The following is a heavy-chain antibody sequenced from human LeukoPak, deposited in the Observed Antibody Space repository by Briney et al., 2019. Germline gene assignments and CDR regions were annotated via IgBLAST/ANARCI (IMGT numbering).Heavy chain of an antibody. V-gene: IGHV1-69*13. Sequence: ASVKVSCKASGGTFSSYAISWVRQAPGQGLEWMGGIIPTFGTANYAQKFQGRVTITADESTSTAYMELSSLRSEDTAVYYCARGIEWETTHDYWGQGTLVTVSS. J-gene: IGHJ4*02. D-gene: IGHD1-26*01. CDR3: ARGIEWETTHDY. CDR1: GGTFSSYA. CDR2: IIPTFGTA.